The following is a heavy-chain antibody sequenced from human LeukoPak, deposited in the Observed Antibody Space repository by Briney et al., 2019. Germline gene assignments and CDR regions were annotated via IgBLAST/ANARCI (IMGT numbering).Heavy chain of an antibody. CDR1: GXTFSSYG. CDR3: ARVRPWVFDY. J-gene: IGHJ4*02. CDR2: ISDSVTST. Sequence: GGSLRLSFAASGXTFSSYGMSWVRQAPGKGLEWVSAISDSVTSTYYADSVKGRFTISRANSKNTLYLQMNSLRAEDTAVYYCARVRPWVFDYWGQGTLVTVSS. V-gene: IGHV3-23*01.